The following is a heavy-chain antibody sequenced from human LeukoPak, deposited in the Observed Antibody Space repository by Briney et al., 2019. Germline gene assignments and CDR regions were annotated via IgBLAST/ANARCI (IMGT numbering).Heavy chain of an antibody. CDR3: AKVSDNYYGSGSYFKPPNKVLDY. D-gene: IGHD3-10*01. J-gene: IGHJ4*02. Sequence: GGSLRLSCAASGFTFSSYAMSWVRQAPGKGLEWVSAISGSGGSTYYADSVKGRFTISRDNSKSTLYLQMNSLRAEDTAVYYCAKVSDNYYGSGSYFKPPNKVLDYWGQGTLVTVSS. V-gene: IGHV3-23*01. CDR2: ISGSGGST. CDR1: GFTFSSYA.